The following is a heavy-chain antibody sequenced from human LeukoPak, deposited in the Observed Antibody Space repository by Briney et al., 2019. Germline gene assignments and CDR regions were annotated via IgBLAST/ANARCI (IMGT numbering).Heavy chain of an antibody. CDR3: ARERHSGTYQTYFFDY. CDR1: AFIFSGHW. V-gene: IGHV3-7*03. D-gene: IGHD1-26*01. CDR2: IKEDGSER. J-gene: IGHJ4*02. Sequence: GGSLRLSCEGSAFIFSGHWMNWVRQTPGKGLEWVASIKEDGSERQYVDSVKGRFSISRDNTKGSLFLQLNSLKTEDTAVYYCARERHSGTYQTYFFDYWGQGILVTVSS.